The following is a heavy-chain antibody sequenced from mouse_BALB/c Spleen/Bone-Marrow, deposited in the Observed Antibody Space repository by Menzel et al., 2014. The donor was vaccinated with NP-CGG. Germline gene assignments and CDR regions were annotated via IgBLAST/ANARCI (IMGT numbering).Heavy chain of an antibody. D-gene: IGHD3-2*01. J-gene: IGHJ3*01. V-gene: IGHV1-9*01. CDR1: GYTFSSYW. CDR3: ARDSSDYLAWFAY. Sequence: QVQLKQSGAELMKPGASVKISCKATGYTFSSYWIEWVKQRPGHGLEWIGEILPGSDSTNYNENFKGEATFTADTSSNTAYMQLNSLTSEDSAVYFCARDSSDYLAWFAYWGQGTLVTVSA. CDR2: ILPGSDST.